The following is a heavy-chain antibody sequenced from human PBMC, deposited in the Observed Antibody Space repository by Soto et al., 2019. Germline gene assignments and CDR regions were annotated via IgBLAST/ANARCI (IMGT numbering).Heavy chain of an antibody. CDR1: GFTFDDYA. V-gene: IGHV3-9*01. CDR3: ATFPGDYLVHI. CDR2: ISWNSGSI. J-gene: IGHJ6*02. D-gene: IGHD4-17*01. Sequence: EVQLVESGGGLVQPGRSLRLSCAASGFTFDDYAMHWVRQAPGKGLEWVSGISWNSGSIGYADSVKGRFTISRDNAKNSLYLQMNSLRAEDTALYYCATFPGDYLVHIWGQGTTVTVSS.